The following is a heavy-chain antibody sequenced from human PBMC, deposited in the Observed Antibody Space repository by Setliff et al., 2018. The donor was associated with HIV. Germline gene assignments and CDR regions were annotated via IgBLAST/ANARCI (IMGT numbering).Heavy chain of an antibody. V-gene: IGHV3-NL1*01. CDR2: IYSNGNT. J-gene: IGHJ3*02. CDR1: GFQFTPYV. Sequence: GGSLRLSCSASGFQFTPYVFHWVRQAPGKGLEWVSIIYSNGNTYHADSVKGRFTFSRDNSKNTLYLQMNSLRAEDTAVYYCAKDRSNYYDSSGPGALGIWGQGTMVTVSS. CDR3: AKDRSNYYDSSGPGALGI. D-gene: IGHD3-22*01.